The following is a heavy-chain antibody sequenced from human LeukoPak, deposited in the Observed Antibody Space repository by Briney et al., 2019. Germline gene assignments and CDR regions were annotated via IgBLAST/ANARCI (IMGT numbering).Heavy chain of an antibody. CDR3: AKGRTNDY. Sequence: GGSLRLSCAASGFTFSTYAMSWVRQTPEKGPEWVSAISDTGGNTFYADYVKGRFTISRDNSKNTLYLQMNSLRAEDTAIYYCAKGRTNDYWGQGTLVTVSS. CDR2: ISDTGGNT. V-gene: IGHV3-23*01. D-gene: IGHD1/OR15-1a*01. CDR1: GFTFSTYA. J-gene: IGHJ4*02.